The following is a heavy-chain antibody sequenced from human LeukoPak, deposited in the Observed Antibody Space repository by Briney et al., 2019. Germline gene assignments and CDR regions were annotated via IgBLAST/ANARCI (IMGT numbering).Heavy chain of an antibody. V-gene: IGHV3-64D*06. J-gene: IGHJ4*02. CDR3: VRGRGY. Sequence: GGSLRLSCSVPGFTFSTYVMHWVRQAPGKGLEYVSAISSNGDNTYYADSVKGRFTISRDNSKNTLYLQMSSLRADDTAVYYCVRGRGYWGQGTLVTVSS. CDR1: GFTFSTYV. CDR2: ISSNGDNT.